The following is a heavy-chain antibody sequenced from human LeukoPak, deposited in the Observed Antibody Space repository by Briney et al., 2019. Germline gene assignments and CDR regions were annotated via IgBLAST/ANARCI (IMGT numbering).Heavy chain of an antibody. CDR2: IYSGGTT. D-gene: IGHD2-15*01. CDR3: AKNGDRGAYCTGGTCYPYFYYYMDV. Sequence: GGSLRLSCTVSGFTVSINSMSWVRQAPGKGLEWVSFIYSGGTTYYADSVKGRFTISRDNSKNTLYLQMNSLRAEDTAIYYCAKNGDRGAYCTGGTCYPYFYYYMDVWGKGTTVTI. CDR1: GFTVSINS. V-gene: IGHV3-53*01. J-gene: IGHJ6*03.